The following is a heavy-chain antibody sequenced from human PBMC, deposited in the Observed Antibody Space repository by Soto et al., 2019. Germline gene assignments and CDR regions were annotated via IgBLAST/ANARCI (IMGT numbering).Heavy chain of an antibody. J-gene: IGHJ4*02. Sequence: QVQLVQSGTEVMKPGASVKGSCKASGYTSTNYGMHWVRQAHGQRLEWMGWINAGSGNTKYSQKFQGRITITRDTSASTVYMELSSLLSEDTAVSYCAYAMIVIPGGQCVDYWSQGGLVTASS. CDR3: AYAMIVIPGGQCVDY. D-gene: IGHD3-22*01. V-gene: IGHV1-3*01. CDR2: INAGSGNT. CDR1: GYTSTNYG.